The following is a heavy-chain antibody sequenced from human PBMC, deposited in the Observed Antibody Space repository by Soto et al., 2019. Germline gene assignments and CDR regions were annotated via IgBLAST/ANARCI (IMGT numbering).Heavy chain of an antibody. D-gene: IGHD5-12*01. J-gene: IGHJ4*02. Sequence: PGESLKISCKASGYTFSSYWIGWVRQMPGKGLEWMGIIYPGDSDFRYSPSFQGQVTISADKSISTAYLQWSSRKASDTAIYYCARHEEVATISAFEYWGQGTLVTVSS. CDR3: ARHEEVATISAFEY. CDR1: GYTFSSYW. V-gene: IGHV5-51*01. CDR2: IYPGDSDF.